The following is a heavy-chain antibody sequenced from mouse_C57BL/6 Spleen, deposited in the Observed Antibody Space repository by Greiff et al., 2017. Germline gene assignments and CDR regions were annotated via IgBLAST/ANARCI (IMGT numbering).Heavy chain of an antibody. V-gene: IGHV1-77*01. Sequence: VQLQQSGAELVKPGASVKISCKASGYTFTDYYINWVKQRPGQGLEWIGKIGPGSGSTYYNEKFKGKATLTADKSSSTAYMQLSSLTSEDSAVYICAREAPYYGSSPAWFAYWGQGTLVTVSA. CDR1: GYTFTDYY. CDR3: AREAPYYGSSPAWFAY. CDR2: IGPGSGST. J-gene: IGHJ3*01. D-gene: IGHD1-1*01.